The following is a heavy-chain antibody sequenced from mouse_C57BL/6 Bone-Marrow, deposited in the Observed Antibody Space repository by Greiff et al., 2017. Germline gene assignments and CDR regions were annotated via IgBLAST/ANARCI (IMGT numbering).Heavy chain of an antibody. CDR1: GYTFTSYD. D-gene: IGHD1-1*01. CDR3: ARDYGSSYWYFDV. V-gene: IGHV1-85*01. J-gene: IGHJ1*03. CDR2: IYPRDGST. Sequence: QVQLQQSGPELVKPGASVKLSCKASGYTFTSYDINWVKQRPGQGLEWIGWIYPRDGSTKYNEKFKGQATLTVDTSSSTAYMELHSLTSEDSAVYFCARDYGSSYWYFDVWGTGTTVTGSS.